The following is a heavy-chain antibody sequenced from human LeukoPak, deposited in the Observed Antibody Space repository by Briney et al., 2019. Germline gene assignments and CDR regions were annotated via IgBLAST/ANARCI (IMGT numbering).Heavy chain of an antibody. Sequence: VKVSCKASGGTFSSYAISWVRQAPGQGLEWMGGIIPIFGTANYAQKFQGRVTITADESTSTAYMELSSLRSEDTAVYYCAREGWVNYDILAGYPPLYYYYGMDVWGQGTTVTVSS. D-gene: IGHD3-9*01. CDR3: AREGWVNYDILAGYPPLYYYYGMDV. J-gene: IGHJ6*02. CDR2: IIPIFGTA. CDR1: GGTFSSYA. V-gene: IGHV1-69*13.